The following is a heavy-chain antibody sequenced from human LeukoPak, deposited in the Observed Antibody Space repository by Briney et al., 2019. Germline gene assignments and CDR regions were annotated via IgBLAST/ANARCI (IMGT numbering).Heavy chain of an antibody. D-gene: IGHD3-10*02. V-gene: IGHV3-74*01. CDR3: ARDPLFSHAFDI. Sequence: GGSLRLSCAASGFSFSTHWMHWVRQAPGKGLVCVAQINSDGSRTSYADSVKGRFTISRDNAKNTLYLEMISLRAEDTAVYYCARDPLFSHAFDIWGQGTMVTVSS. CDR2: INSDGSRT. J-gene: IGHJ3*02. CDR1: GFSFSTHW.